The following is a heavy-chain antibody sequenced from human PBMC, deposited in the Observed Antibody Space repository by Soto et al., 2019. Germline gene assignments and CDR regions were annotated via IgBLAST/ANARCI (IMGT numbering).Heavy chain of an antibody. D-gene: IGHD3-10*01. CDR3: RGGSGSQPPYYYYGMDV. J-gene: IGHJ6*02. CDR2: INHSGST. CDR1: GGSFSVFY. Sequence: PSETLYLTCAVYGGSFSVFYWSWIRQPPGKGLEWIGEINHSGSTNYNPSLKSRVTISVDTSKNQFSLKLSSVTAADTAVYYCRGGSGSQPPYYYYGMDVWGQGTTVTVSS. V-gene: IGHV4-34*01.